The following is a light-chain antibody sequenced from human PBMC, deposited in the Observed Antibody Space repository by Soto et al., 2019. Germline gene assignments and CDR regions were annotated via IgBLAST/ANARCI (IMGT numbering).Light chain of an antibody. CDR1: SSDVGGYNY. Sequence: QSLLTQPHSPSGSPGQSVTISCTGTSSDVGGYNYVSWYQQHPGKAPKLMIYEVSKRPSGVPVRFSGSKSGNTASLTVSGLQAEDEADYYCSSYAGSHMGVVFGTGTKVTVL. CDR2: EVS. J-gene: IGLJ1*01. CDR3: SSYAGSHMGVV. V-gene: IGLV2-8*01.